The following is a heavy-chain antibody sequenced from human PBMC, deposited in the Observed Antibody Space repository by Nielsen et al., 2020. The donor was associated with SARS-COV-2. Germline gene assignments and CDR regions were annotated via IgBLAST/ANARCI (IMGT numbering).Heavy chain of an antibody. CDR3: ARVWMQYSSSWLKSCMDV. V-gene: IGHV3-30*04. D-gene: IGHD6-13*01. J-gene: IGHJ6*02. Sequence: WIRQPPGKGLEWVAVISYDGSNKYYADSVKGRFTISRDNSKNTLYLQMNSLRSEDTAVYYCARVWMQYSSSWLKSCMDVWGQGTTVTVSS. CDR2: ISYDGSNK.